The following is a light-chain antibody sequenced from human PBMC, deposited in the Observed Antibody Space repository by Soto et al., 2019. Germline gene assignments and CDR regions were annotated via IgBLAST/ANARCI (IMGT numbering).Light chain of an antibody. J-gene: IGLJ3*02. CDR3: QTWVTGTWV. CDR1: SGHSRSA. V-gene: IGLV4-69*01. Sequence: QLVLTQSPSASASLGASVKLTCTLSSGHSRSAIAWHQQQPEKSPRYLMKLNSDGSHSKGDGIPDRFSGSSSGAERYLTISSLQSEDEADYYCQTWVTGTWVFGGGTKLTVL. CDR2: LNSDGSH.